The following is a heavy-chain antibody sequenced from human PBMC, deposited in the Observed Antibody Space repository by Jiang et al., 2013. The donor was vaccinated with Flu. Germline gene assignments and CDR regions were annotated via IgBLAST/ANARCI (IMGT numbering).Heavy chain of an antibody. J-gene: IGHJ6*02. D-gene: IGHD3-3*01. Sequence: KSRVTISVDTSKNQFSLKLSSVTAADTAVYYCARRPGGQGTIFGVVNYGMDVWGQGTTVTVSS. V-gene: IGHV4-39*01. CDR3: ARRPGGQGTIFGVVNYGMDV.